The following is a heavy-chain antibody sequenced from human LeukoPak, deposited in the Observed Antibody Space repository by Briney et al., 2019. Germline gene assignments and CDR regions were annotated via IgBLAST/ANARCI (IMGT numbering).Heavy chain of an antibody. CDR3: ALEYGSSSFQYYFDY. CDR2: INPSGGST. CDR1: GYTFTSYY. J-gene: IGHJ4*02. V-gene: IGHV1-46*03. D-gene: IGHD6-6*01. Sequence: ASVKVSCKASGYTFTSYYMHWVRQAPGQGLEWMGIINPSGGSTSYAQKFQGRVTMTRDTSTSTVYMELSSLRSEDTAVYYCALEYGSSSFQYYFDYWGQGTLVTVSS.